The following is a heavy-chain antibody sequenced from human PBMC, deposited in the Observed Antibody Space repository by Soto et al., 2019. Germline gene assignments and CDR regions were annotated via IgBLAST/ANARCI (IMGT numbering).Heavy chain of an antibody. Sequence: SETLSLTCTVSGGSISSYYWSWIRQPPGKGLEWIGYIYYSGSTNYNPSLKSRVTISVDTSKNQFSLKLSSVTAADTAVYYCARRAQLWFGELFGHDAFDIWGQGTMVT. CDR1: GGSISSYY. CDR3: ARRAQLWFGELFGHDAFDI. CDR2: IYYSGST. D-gene: IGHD3-10*01. J-gene: IGHJ3*02. V-gene: IGHV4-59*08.